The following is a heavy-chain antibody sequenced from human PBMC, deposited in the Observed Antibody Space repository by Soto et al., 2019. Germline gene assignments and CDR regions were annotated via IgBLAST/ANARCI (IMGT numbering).Heavy chain of an antibody. CDR2: IRSNTFGGTT. J-gene: IGHJ4*02. CDR3: TRDRDILTGYYSPNSFDY. D-gene: IGHD3-9*01. V-gene: IGHV3-49*03. Sequence: GGSLRLSCTTFGFTFGAYVMGWFRQAPGKGLEWLGFIRSNTFGGTTVYAASVKGRFTISRDDSKSVAFLQMNSLKTEDTAMYYCTRDRDILTGYYSPNSFDYWGQGALVTVS. CDR1: GFTFGAYV.